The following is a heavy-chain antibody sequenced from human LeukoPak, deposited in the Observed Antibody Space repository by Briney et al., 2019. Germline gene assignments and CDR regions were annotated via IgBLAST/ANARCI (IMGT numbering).Heavy chain of an antibody. D-gene: IGHD4-17*01. V-gene: IGHV1-69*02. CDR1: GGTFSTFP. CDR2: IIPILGIA. Sequence: SVKVSCKASGGTFSTFPISWVRQAPGQGLEWMGRIIPILGIANYAQKFQGRVTMTEDTSTDTAYMELSSLRSEDTAVYYCATSRTVTIFDYWGQGTLVTVSS. CDR3: ATSRTVTIFDY. J-gene: IGHJ4*02.